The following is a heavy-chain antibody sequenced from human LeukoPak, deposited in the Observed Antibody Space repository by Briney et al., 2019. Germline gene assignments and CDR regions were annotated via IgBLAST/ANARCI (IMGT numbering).Heavy chain of an antibody. J-gene: IGHJ4*02. CDR2: ISAYNGNT. D-gene: IGHD3-22*01. CDR1: GYTFTSYG. CDR3: ARDRSSPITMIVAIPNDY. Sequence: GASVKVSCKASGYTFTSYGISWVRQAPGQGLEWMGWISAYNGNTNYAQKLQGRVTMTTDTSTSTAYMELRSLRSDDTAVYYCARDRSSPITMIVAIPNDYWGQGTLVTVSS. V-gene: IGHV1-18*01.